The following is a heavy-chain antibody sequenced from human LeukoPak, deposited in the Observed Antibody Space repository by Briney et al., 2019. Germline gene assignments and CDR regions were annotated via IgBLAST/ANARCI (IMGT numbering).Heavy chain of an antibody. CDR3: AKDGGTGTTRFFDY. D-gene: IGHD1-7*01. CDR2: ISYDGSNK. V-gene: IGHV3-30*18. J-gene: IGHJ4*02. Sequence: PGGSLRLSCAASGFTFSSYGMHWVRQAPGKGLEWVAVISYDGSNKYYADSVKGRFTISRDNSKNTLYLQMNSLRAEDTAVYYCAKDGGTGTTRFFDYWGQGTLVTVSS. CDR1: GFTFSSYG.